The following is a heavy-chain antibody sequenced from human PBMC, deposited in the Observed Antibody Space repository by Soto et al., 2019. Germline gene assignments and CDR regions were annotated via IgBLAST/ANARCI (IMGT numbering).Heavy chain of an antibody. V-gene: IGHV3-30-3*01. J-gene: IGHJ4*02. CDR2: ISYDGSNK. Sequence: QVQLVESGGGVVQPGRSLRLSCAASGFTFSSYARHWVRQAPGKGLEWVAVISYDGSNKYYADSVKGRFTISRDNSKNTLYLQMNSLRAEDTAVYYCARVGSGDPSPWDYWGQGTLVTVSS. D-gene: IGHD1-26*01. CDR3: ARVGSGDPSPWDY. CDR1: GFTFSSYA.